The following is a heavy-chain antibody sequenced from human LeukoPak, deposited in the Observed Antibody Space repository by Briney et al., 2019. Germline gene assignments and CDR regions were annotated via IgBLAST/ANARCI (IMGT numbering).Heavy chain of an antibody. CDR3: ARVLHKRNYDSSDYYGS. J-gene: IGHJ5*02. V-gene: IGHV3-23*01. D-gene: IGHD3-22*01. CDR2: ISNSGDNT. Sequence: GGTLRLSCAASGFTFSSYVMSWVRQAPGKGLEWVSAISNSGDNTYYADSVKGRFTISRDNAKNSLYLQLNSLRAEDTAVYYCARVLHKRNYDSSDYYGSWGQGTLVTVSS. CDR1: GFTFSSYV.